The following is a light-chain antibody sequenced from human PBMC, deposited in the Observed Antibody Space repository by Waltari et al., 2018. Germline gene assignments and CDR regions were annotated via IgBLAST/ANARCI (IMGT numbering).Light chain of an antibody. Sequence: QSALTQPASVSGSPGQSIIISCPETSSGVGAYNLGSWYQQHPSTAPKVTIYESNKRPSQVAHRFSGSKSGNTASVTISGLQAEDESDYYCSSYTGTTTPRVFCGGTKLTFL. CDR3: SSYTGTTTPRV. V-gene: IGLV2-23*01. CDR2: ESN. J-gene: IGLJ3*02. CDR1: SSGVGAYNL.